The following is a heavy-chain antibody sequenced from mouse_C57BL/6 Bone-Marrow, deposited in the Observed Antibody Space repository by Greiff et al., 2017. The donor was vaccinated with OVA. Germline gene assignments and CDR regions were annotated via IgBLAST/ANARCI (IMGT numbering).Heavy chain of an antibody. D-gene: IGHD2-1*01. CDR1: GYTFTDYE. J-gene: IGHJ4*01. V-gene: IGHV1-15*01. CDR2: IDPETGGT. CDR3: TCGYGNYYAKDN. Sequence: QVQLQQSGAELVRPGASVTLSCKASGYTFTDYEMHWVKQTPVHGLEWIGAIDPETGGTACNQKFKGKAILTAAKSSSTAYMELRSLTSADSAVYYGTCGYGNYYAKDNGGRGTGATVTA.